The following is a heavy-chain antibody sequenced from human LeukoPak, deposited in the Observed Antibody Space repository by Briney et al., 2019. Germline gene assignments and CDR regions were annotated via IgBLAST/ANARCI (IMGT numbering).Heavy chain of an antibody. V-gene: IGHV1-69*01. CDR1: GGTFSSYA. J-gene: IGHJ6*02. Sequence: SVKVSCKASGGTFSSYAISWVRQAPGQGLEWMGGIIPIFGTANYAQKFQGRVTITAHESTSTAYMELSSLRSEDTAVYYCARAYYSIAAAGKIYYYGMDVWGQGTTVTVSS. CDR2: IIPIFGTA. D-gene: IGHD6-13*01. CDR3: ARAYYSIAAAGKIYYYGMDV.